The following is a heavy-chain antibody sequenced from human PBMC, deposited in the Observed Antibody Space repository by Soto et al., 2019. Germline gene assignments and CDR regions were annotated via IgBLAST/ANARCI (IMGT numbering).Heavy chain of an antibody. V-gene: IGHV3-53*01. CDR3: VRPRPSGENYGMDV. CDR1: GLTVSHNY. J-gene: IGHJ6*02. Sequence: EVQLVESGGGLIQPGGSLRLSCVASGLTVSHNYMAWVRQAPEMGLEWVSILYTEGTTYYADSVKGRFTISRDSSKNTLFLQMDSLRAEDTDVYYCVRPRPSGENYGMDVWGQGTTVTVSS. D-gene: IGHD3-16*01. CDR2: LYTEGTT.